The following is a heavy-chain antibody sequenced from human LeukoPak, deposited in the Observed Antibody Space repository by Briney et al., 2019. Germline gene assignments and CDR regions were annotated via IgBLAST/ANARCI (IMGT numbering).Heavy chain of an antibody. J-gene: IGHJ1*01. D-gene: IGHD3-10*02. CDR3: ARGGQGYYVPFQH. V-gene: IGHV1-69*13. CDR1: GGTFSSYA. Sequence: SVKVSCKASGGTFSSYAISCVRQAPGQGLEWMGGIIPIFGTANYAQKFQGRVTITADESTSTAYMELSSLRSEDTAVYYCARGGQGYYVPFQHWGQGTLVTVSS. CDR2: IIPIFGTA.